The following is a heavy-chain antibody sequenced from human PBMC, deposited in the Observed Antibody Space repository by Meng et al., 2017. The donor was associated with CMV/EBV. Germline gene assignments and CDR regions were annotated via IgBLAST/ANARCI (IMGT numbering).Heavy chain of an antibody. V-gene: IGHV3-7*01. CDR2: IKEDGSEK. Sequence: GESLKISCAASGFTFNNYWMTWVRQAPGKGLEWVANIKEDGSEKYYVNSVKGRFTISRDNAKKSLILQMNSLRADDTAVYYCARDQGLLDNWGQGTLVTVSS. D-gene: IGHD2-15*01. CDR3: ARDQGLLDN. CDR1: GFTFNNYW. J-gene: IGHJ4*02.